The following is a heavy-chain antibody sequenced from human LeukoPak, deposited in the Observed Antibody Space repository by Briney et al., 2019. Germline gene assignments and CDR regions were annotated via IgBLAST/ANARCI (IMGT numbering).Heavy chain of an antibody. CDR2: ISAYHGNT. D-gene: IGHD3-22*01. J-gene: IGHJ4*02. CDR3: AVTFYYGSSVYHVPHYFDY. CDR1: GYTFTSYG. Sequence: ASVKVSCKASGYTFTSYGISWVRQAPGQGLEWMGWISAYHGNTNYAQKLQGRVTMTTDTSTTTAYMELRSLRSDDTAVYYCAVTFYYGSSVYHVPHYFDYWGQGTLVTVSS. V-gene: IGHV1-18*01.